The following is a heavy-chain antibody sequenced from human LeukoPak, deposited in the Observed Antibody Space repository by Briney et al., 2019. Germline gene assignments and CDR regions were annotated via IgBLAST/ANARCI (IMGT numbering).Heavy chain of an antibody. V-gene: IGHV3-21*01. CDR1: GFTFSSYS. J-gene: IGHJ4*02. Sequence: GGSLRLSCAGSGFTFSSYSMNWVRQAPGKGLEWVSSISSSSSYIYYADSVKGRFTISRDNAKNSPYLQMNSLRAEDTAVYYCARDRSDYGDYIFDYWGQGTLVTVSS. CDR2: ISSSSSYI. CDR3: ARDRSDYGDYIFDY. D-gene: IGHD4-17*01.